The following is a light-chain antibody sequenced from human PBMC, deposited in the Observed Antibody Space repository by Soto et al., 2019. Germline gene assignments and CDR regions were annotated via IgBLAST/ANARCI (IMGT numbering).Light chain of an antibody. Sequence: QSVLTQPASVSGSPGQSITISCTGTSGDIGGYNYVSWYQQHPGKAPKLMIYEVSNRPSGVSNRFSGSKSCNTASLTISGLQDEDEADYNCSAYTSTTLWVFGTGTKLTVL. CDR3: SAYTSTTLWV. J-gene: IGLJ1*01. CDR1: SGDIGGYNY. V-gene: IGLV2-14*01. CDR2: EVS.